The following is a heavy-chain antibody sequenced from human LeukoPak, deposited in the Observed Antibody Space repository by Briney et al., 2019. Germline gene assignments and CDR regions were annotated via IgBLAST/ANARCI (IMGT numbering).Heavy chain of an antibody. D-gene: IGHD4-23*01. J-gene: IGHJ1*01. Sequence: GGSLRLSCAASGFTFHDYNMHWVRQAPGKGLEWVSHITWDDGSTYYADSVKGRFTISRDNSKNSLYLQMNSLRTEDTALYYCVKDRERGGNAPIRHWGQGTLVTVSS. CDR2: ITWDDGST. CDR1: GFTFHDYN. CDR3: VKDRERGGNAPIRH. V-gene: IGHV3-43*01.